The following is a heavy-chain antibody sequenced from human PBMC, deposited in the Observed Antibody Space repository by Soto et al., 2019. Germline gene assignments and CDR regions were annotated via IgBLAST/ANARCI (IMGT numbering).Heavy chain of an antibody. CDR3: ARAREPEYSSSIFFDY. CDR2: IYSGGST. V-gene: IGHV3-53*01. Sequence: EVQLVEAGGGLIQPGGSLRLSCAVSGLTVSRTQMSWVRQAPGKGLQWVSVIYSGGSTYYANAVKGRFTISRAISENTVYLELDKLTVDDTAVYYCARAREPEYSSSIFFDYWGRGTLVTVSS. CDR1: GLTVSRTQ. D-gene: IGHD6-6*01. J-gene: IGHJ4*02.